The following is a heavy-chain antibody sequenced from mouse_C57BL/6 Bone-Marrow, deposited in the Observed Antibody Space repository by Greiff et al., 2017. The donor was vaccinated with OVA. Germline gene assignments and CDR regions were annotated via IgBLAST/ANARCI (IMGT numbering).Heavy chain of an antibody. CDR2: IDPNSGGT. CDR1: GYTFTSYW. Sequence: QVQLQQPGAELVKPGASVKLSCKASGYTFTSYWMHWVKQRPGRGLEWIGRIDPNSGGTKYNEKFKSKATLTVDKPSSTAYMQLSSLTSEDSAVYYCAIRAHYYGSSYGVAYWGQGTLVTVSA. CDR3: AIRAHYYGSSYGVAY. V-gene: IGHV1-62-3*01. D-gene: IGHD1-1*01. J-gene: IGHJ3*01.